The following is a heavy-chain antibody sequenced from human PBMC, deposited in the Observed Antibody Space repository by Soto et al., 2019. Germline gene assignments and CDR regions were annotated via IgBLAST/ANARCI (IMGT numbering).Heavy chain of an antibody. V-gene: IGHV3-23*01. CDR3: ERPGEGVLFYYALDV. J-gene: IGHJ6*02. D-gene: IGHD3-16*01. Sequence: GSLILSYAASGFTFSSFAMSLVRQAPGKGLEWVSGISDSGGSTFYRDSVKRRFTIFRDNSKSTLYLQMNSLRDEDTAVYYCERPGEGVLFYYALDVWGRGTTVTVSS. CDR2: ISDSGGST. CDR1: GFTFSSFA.